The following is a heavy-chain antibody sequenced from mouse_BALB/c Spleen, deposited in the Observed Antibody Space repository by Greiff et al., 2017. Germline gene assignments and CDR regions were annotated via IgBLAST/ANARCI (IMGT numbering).Heavy chain of an antibody. Sequence: EVKLMESGGGLVKPGGSLKLSCAASGFTFSSYAMSWVRQTPEKRLEWVATISSGGSYTYYPDSVKGRFTISRDNAKNTLYLQMSSLRSEDTAMYYCARHGLPSFAYWGQGTLVTVSA. CDR2: ISSGGSYT. CDR3: ARHGLPSFAY. CDR1: GFTFSSYA. D-gene: IGHD2-2*01. V-gene: IGHV5-9-3*01. J-gene: IGHJ3*01.